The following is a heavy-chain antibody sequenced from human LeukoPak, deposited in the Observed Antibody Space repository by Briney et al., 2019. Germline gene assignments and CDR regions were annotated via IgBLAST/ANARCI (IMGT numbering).Heavy chain of an antibody. J-gene: IGHJ4*02. V-gene: IGHV4-39*07. D-gene: IGHD3-22*01. CDR1: GGSISSSSYY. Sequence: ETLSLTCTVSGGSISSSSYYWGWIRQPPGKGLEWIGNIYYSGSTYYNPSLKSRVTISVDTSKNQFSLKLSSVTAADTAVYYCARISWAYDSSGYVSYWGQGTLVTVSS. CDR3: ARISWAYDSSGYVSY. CDR2: IYYSGST.